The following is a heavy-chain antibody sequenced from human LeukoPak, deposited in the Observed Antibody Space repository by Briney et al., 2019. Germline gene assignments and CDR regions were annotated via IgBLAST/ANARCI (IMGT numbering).Heavy chain of an antibody. D-gene: IGHD2-15*01. CDR1: GFTFSSYA. V-gene: IGHV3-23*01. CDR3: ARDRQYCSGGSCFPRYYFDY. Sequence: GGSLRLSCAASGFTFSSYAMSWVRQAPGKGLEWVSAISGSGGSTYYADSVKGRFTISRDNSKNTLYLQMNSLRAEDTAVYYCARDRQYCSGGSCFPRYYFDYWGQGTLVTVSS. CDR2: ISGSGGST. J-gene: IGHJ4*02.